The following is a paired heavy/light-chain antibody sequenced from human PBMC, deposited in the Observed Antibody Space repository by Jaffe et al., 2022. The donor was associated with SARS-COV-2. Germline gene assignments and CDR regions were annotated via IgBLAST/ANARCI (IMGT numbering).Light chain of an antibody. CDR3: QTYDRSLGIWV. CDR1: SSNIGAGYD. J-gene: IGLJ3*02. Sequence: QSVLTQPPSVSGAPGQRVTISCTGSSSNIGAGYDLHWYKQVPGAAPKLLIYANNNRPSGIPDRVSGSKSGTSASLAITGLQAEDEAHYYCQTYDRSLGIWVFGGGTTLTVL. V-gene: IGLV1-40*01. CDR2: ANN.
Heavy chain of an antibody. D-gene: IGHD5-18*01. CDR3: TKREGQLIGNYSFDY. V-gene: IGHV3-23*01. CDR2: LFGNGYGT. Sequence: EVQLLESGGDLVQPGGSLRLSCVASGFTFSNFAMSWVRQAPGKGLEWVSMLFGNGYGTYYADSVKGRFTISRDNSKNTLYLQMSSLRVEDTAVYYCTKREGQLIGNYSFDYWGQGTLVTVSS. J-gene: IGHJ4*02. CDR1: GFTFSNFA.